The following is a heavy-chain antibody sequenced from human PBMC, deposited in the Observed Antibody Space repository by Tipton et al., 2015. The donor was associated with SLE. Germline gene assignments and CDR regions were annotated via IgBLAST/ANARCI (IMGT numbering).Heavy chain of an antibody. D-gene: IGHD1-26*01. CDR2: VYNSGST. CDR1: GASISTYY. V-gene: IGHV4-4*07. J-gene: IGHJ4*02. CDR3: VRGPRYGGSDGYFDD. Sequence: TLSLTCTVSGASISTYYWSWIRQPAGKGLEWIGRVYNSGSTNYSPSLKSRVTMSVDTSKNQFSLRLNSVTAADTAVYYCVRGPRYGGSDGYFDDWGQGTLVTVSS.